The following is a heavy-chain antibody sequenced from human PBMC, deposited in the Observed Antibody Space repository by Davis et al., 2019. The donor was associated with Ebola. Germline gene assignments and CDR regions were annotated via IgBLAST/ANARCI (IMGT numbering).Heavy chain of an antibody. J-gene: IGHJ6*02. V-gene: IGHV1-69*04. Sequence: SVKVSCKASGGTFSSYAISWVRQAPGQGLEWMGRIIPILGIANYAQKFQGRVTITADKSTSTAYMELRSLRSEDTAVYYCARGRLDLYYYHYGMDVWGQGTTVTVSS. CDR2: IIPILGIA. CDR1: GGTFSSYA. D-gene: IGHD1-1*01. CDR3: ARGRLDLYYYHYGMDV.